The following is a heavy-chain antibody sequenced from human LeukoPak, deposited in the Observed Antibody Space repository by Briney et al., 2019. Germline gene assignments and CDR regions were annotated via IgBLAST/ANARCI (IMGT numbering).Heavy chain of an antibody. V-gene: IGHV1-58*02. CDR1: GFTLTSSA. Sequence: ASVKVSCKASGFTLTSSAMQWVRQARGQRLEWIGWIVVGSGNTNYAQKFQERVTITRHMSTSTAYMKLSSLRSEDTAVYYCAAGAFGSGYYPIDYWGQGTLVTVSS. D-gene: IGHD3-22*01. J-gene: IGHJ4*02. CDR2: IVVGSGNT. CDR3: AAGAFGSGYYPIDY.